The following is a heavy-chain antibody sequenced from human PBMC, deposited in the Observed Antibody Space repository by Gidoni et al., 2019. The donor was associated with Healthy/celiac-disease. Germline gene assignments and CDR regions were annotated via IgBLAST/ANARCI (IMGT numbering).Heavy chain of an antibody. V-gene: IGHV3-48*03. CDR1: GFPFSSYE. Sequence: EVQLVESGGGLVQPGGSLRLSCAASGFPFSSYEMNWVRQAPGKGLEWVSYISSSGSTIYYADSVKGRFTISRDNAKNSLYLQMNSLRAEDTAVYYCARELRYFDWPTLHYWGQGTLVTVSS. CDR2: ISSSGSTI. J-gene: IGHJ4*02. D-gene: IGHD3-9*01. CDR3: ARELRYFDWPTLHY.